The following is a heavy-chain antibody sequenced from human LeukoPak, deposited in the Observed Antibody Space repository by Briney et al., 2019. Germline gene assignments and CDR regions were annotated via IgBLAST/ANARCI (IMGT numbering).Heavy chain of an antibody. D-gene: IGHD2-15*01. CDR1: GYIFSAYW. J-gene: IGHJ3*02. CDR3: ARQAYCSGDSCFSFLDPFDI. Sequence: GESLKISCRTSGYIFSAYWIGWVRHMPGRGLEWMGIICPSDSDIKYSPSFQGHVTISADKSINTAYLQWSSLKASDSAMYYCARQAYCSGDSCFSFLDPFDIWGQGTMVTVSS. CDR2: ICPSDSDI. V-gene: IGHV5-51*01.